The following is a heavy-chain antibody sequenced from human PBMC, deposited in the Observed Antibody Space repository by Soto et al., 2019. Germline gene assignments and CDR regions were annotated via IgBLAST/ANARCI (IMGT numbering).Heavy chain of an antibody. J-gene: IGHJ4*02. CDR1: GGTFSSYT. V-gene: IGHV1-69*08. Sequence: QVQLVQSGAEVKKPGSSVKVSCKASGGTFSSYTISWVRQAPGQGLEWMGRIIPILGIANYAQKFQGRVTITADKSTSTAYMELSSLRSEDTAVYYCARDLGGYCSSTSCPGYWGQGTLVTVSS. CDR3: ARDLGGYCSSTSCPGY. CDR2: IIPILGIA. D-gene: IGHD2-2*01.